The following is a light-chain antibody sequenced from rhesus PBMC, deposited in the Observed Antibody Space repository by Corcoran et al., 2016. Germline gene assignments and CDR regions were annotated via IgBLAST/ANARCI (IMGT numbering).Light chain of an antibody. CDR3: QQFNDLTWT. CDR2: SAY. CDR1: ESVGSY. Sequence: EIVMTQSPATLSLSPGETATLSCRASESVGSYLAWYQQKPGQAPKLLVHSAYFRATGIPDRFSGGGSRTEVTLTISSLEPEDVGVYRCQQFNDLTWTFGQGTKGEIK. J-gene: IGKJ1*01. V-gene: IGKV3-40*03.